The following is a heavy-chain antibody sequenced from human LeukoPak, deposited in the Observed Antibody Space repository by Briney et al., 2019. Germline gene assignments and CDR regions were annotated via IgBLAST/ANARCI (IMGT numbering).Heavy chain of an antibody. CDR3: TKRIDGAGSYYIDF. J-gene: IGHJ4*02. D-gene: IGHD3-10*01. CDR1: GFTFTSFW. V-gene: IGHV3-7*03. CDR2: IKQDGSEK. Sequence: PGGSLRLSCAASGFTFTSFWMSWVRQAPGRGLEWVANIKQDGSEKYYVDSVKGRFTISRDNSRNTLYLQMNSLRAEDTAVYYCTKRIDGAGSYYIDFWGQGTVVTVSS.